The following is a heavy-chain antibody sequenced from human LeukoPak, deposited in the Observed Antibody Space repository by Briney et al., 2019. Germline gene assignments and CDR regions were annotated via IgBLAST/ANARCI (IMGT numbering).Heavy chain of an antibody. CDR1: GYTFTSYG. V-gene: IGHV1-18*01. CDR2: ISAYNGNT. Sequence: ASVKVSCKASGYTFTSYGISGVRQAPGQGREWMGWISAYNGNTNYAQKLQGRVTMTTDTSTSTAYMELRSLRSDDTAVYYCARDLGSGWYGYYYYGMDVWGQGTTVTVSS. J-gene: IGHJ6*02. CDR3: ARDLGSGWYGYYYYGMDV. D-gene: IGHD6-19*01.